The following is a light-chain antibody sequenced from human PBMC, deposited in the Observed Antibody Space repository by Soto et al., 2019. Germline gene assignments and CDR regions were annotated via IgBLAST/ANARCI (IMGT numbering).Light chain of an antibody. CDR3: QQYGSSPLT. J-gene: IGKJ4*01. Sequence: EIVLTQSPGTLSLSPGERATLSCRVSQSVSSSYLAWYQQKPGQAPRLLISGASTRATGIPDRFSGSGSGTDFTLTISRLEPEDLAVYYCQQYGSSPLTFGGGTKVDI. CDR1: QSVSSSY. V-gene: IGKV3-20*01. CDR2: GAS.